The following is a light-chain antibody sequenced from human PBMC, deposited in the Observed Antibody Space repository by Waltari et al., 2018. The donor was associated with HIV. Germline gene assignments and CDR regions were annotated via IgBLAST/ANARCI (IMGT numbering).Light chain of an antibody. Sequence: QSVLTQPPSVSGAPGQRVTISCAGSSSNIGAGYDVHWYQQLPGTAPKLLIHTNSNLPSGVPDRFSGSKSGTLASLAITGLQAEDEADYYCQSYDSSLSSSVFGGGTKLTVL. V-gene: IGLV1-40*01. J-gene: IGLJ3*02. CDR3: QSYDSSLSSSV. CDR1: SSNIGAGYD. CDR2: TNS.